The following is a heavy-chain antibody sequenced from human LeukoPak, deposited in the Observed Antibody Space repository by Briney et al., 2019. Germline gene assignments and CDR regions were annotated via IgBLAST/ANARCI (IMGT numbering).Heavy chain of an antibody. Sequence: GEPLKISCQASGYKFTNYWIGWVRQMPGKGLEWMGIIFLSDSDTRYSPSLRGQVTISADKSTSTAYLHWSTLKASDTAIYYCARHEVTAAAGTEFDSWGQGTLVTVSS. J-gene: IGHJ4*02. V-gene: IGHV5-51*01. CDR3: ARHEVTAAAGTEFDS. CDR2: IFLSDSDT. CDR1: GYKFTNYW. D-gene: IGHD6-13*01.